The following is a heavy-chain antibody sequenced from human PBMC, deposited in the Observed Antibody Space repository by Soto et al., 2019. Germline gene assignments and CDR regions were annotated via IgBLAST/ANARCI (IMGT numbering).Heavy chain of an antibody. Sequence: SETLSLTCTVSGGSISSYYWSWIRQPPGKGQEWIGYIYYSGSTYYNPSLKSRVTISVDTSKNQFSLKLSSVTAADTAVYYCARAEYYDFWSGRLDYWGQGTLVTVSS. V-gene: IGHV4-59*12. J-gene: IGHJ4*02. CDR2: IYYSGST. CDR3: ARAEYYDFWSGRLDY. CDR1: GGSISSYY. D-gene: IGHD3-3*01.